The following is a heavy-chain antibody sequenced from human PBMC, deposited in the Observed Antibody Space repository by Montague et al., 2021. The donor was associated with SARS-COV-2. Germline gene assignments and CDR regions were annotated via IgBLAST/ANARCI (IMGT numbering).Heavy chain of an antibody. CDR3: ARWDPQTLTLIGLRGKSASDY. CDR2: INHSGTT. J-gene: IGHJ4*02. CDR1: GGSFSGYY. D-gene: IGHD4-23*01. Sequence: SETLSLTCAVYGGSFSGYYWTWIHQSPEKGLEWIAEINHSGTTNYNFNPSLRSRVTISVDTSKSQFSLKLTSVTAADTGVYYCARWDPQTLTLIGLRGKSASDYWGQGTLVTVSS. V-gene: IGHV4-34*01.